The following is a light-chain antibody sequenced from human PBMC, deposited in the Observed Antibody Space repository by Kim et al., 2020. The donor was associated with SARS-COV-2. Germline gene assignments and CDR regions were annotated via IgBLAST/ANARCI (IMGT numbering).Light chain of an antibody. CDR1: QSVSNN. CDR2: AAA. CDR3: QQYNNWTRT. Sequence: EIVMTQSPVTLSVSPGERATLSCRASQSVSNNVAWYQHKTGQAPRLLIYAAATRATGIPARFSGSGSGTEFTLTISSLQSEDFAVYFCQQYNNWTRTFGPGTKVDIK. V-gene: IGKV3-15*01. J-gene: IGKJ1*01.